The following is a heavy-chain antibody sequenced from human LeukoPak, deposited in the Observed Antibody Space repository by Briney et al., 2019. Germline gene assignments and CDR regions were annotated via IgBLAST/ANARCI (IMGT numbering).Heavy chain of an antibody. V-gene: IGHV4-38-2*02. CDR2: IHSGESP. J-gene: IGHJ5*02. CDR1: GYSISSGYF. Sequence: SETLSLTCTVSGYSISSGYFWGWIRQPPGKGLEWITIIHSGESPYYSPSLESRVTMAIDTSKNQFSLKLNSVTAADTAVYYCARGGGVRTGSGWRPGNWFDPWGQGTLVIVSS. CDR3: ARGGGVRTGSGWRPGNWFDP. D-gene: IGHD6-19*01.